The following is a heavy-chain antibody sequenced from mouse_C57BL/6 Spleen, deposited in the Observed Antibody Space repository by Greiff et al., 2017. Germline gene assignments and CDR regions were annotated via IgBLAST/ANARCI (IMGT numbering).Heavy chain of an antibody. D-gene: IGHD1-1*01. Sequence: QVQLQQPGAELVRPGSSVKLSCKASGYTFTSYWMHWVKQRPIQGLEWIGNIDPTDSETHYNQKFKDKATLTVDKSSSTAYMQLSSLTSEDSAVYYCARFRYGSSYYAMDDWGQGTSVTVSS. CDR3: ARFRYGSSYYAMDD. J-gene: IGHJ4*01. CDR2: IDPTDSET. CDR1: GYTFTSYW. V-gene: IGHV1-52*01.